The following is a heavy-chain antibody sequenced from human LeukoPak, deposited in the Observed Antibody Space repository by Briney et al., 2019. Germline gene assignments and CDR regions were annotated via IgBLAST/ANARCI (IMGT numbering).Heavy chain of an antibody. Sequence: SETLSLTCTVSGYSISSGYYWGWIRQPPGKGLEWIGSIYHSGSTYYNPSLKSRVTISVDTSKNQFSLKLSSVIAAVTAVYYCAREAYYDFWSGYYDYYYYMDVWGKGTTVTVSS. J-gene: IGHJ6*03. D-gene: IGHD3-3*01. CDR2: IYHSGST. CDR3: AREAYYDFWSGYYDYYYYMDV. CDR1: GYSISSGYY. V-gene: IGHV4-38-2*02.